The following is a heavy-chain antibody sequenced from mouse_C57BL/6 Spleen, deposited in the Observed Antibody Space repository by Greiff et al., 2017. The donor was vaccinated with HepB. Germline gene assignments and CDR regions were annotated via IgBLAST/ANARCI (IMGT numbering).Heavy chain of an antibody. J-gene: IGHJ4*01. CDR3: ARKCSLLLSMDY. D-gene: IGHD1-1*02. V-gene: IGHV1-52*01. CDR1: GYTFTSYW. CDR2: IDPSDSET. Sequence: QVQLQQPGAELVRPGSSVKLSCKASGYTFTSYWMHWVKQRPIQGLEWIGNIDPSDSETHYNQKFKDKATLTVDKSSITAYMQLSSLTSEDSAVYYCARKCSLLLSMDYWGQGTSVTVSS.